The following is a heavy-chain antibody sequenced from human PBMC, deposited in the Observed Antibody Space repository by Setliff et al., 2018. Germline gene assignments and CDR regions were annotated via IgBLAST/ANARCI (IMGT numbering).Heavy chain of an antibody. Sequence: GGSLRLSCAASGFTFSNYAMGWVRQAPGKGLEWVSYISSSGSTIYYADSVKGRFTISRDNAKNSLYLQMNSLRAEDTAVYYCARVSRSYGLPLDYWGQGTLVTVSS. CDR2: ISSSGSTI. CDR1: GFTFSNYA. J-gene: IGHJ4*02. V-gene: IGHV3-11*04. CDR3: ARVSRSYGLPLDY. D-gene: IGHD5-18*01.